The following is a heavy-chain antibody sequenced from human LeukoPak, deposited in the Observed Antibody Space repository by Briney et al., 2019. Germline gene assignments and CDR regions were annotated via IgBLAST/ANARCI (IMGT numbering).Heavy chain of an antibody. CDR3: ARGRTTWDY. CDR2: IYYSGST. CDR1: GGSISSYY. V-gene: IGHV4-59*01. Sequence: PSETLSLTCTVSGGSISSYYWSWIRQPPGKGLEWIGYIYYSGSTNHNPSLKSRVTISVDTSKNQSSLKLSSVTAADTAVYYCARGRTTWDYWGQGTLVTVSS. J-gene: IGHJ4*02. D-gene: IGHD4-17*01.